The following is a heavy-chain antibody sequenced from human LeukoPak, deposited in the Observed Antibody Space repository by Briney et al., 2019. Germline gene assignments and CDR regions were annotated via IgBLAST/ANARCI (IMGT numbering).Heavy chain of an antibody. CDR1: GGSFSNYY. D-gene: IGHD6-19*01. V-gene: IGHV4-34*01. Sequence: SETLSLTCGVYGGSFSNYYWSCIRQSPGKGLEWIGEINHSGSTNYNPSLKSRVTMSVDTSKNQFSLKLSSVTAADTAVYYCARGYSSGSPSRYWGQGTLVTVSS. CDR2: INHSGST. CDR3: ARGYSSGSPSRY. J-gene: IGHJ4*02.